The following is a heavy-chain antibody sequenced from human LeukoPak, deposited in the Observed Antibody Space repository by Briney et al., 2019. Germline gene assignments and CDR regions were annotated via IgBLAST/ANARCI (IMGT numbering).Heavy chain of an antibody. CDR3: GRAASTGGRIDY. D-gene: IGHD2-15*01. CDR2: IWYDGSNK. V-gene: IGHV3-33*08. Sequence: TGGSLRLSCAASGFTFTTYGMHWVRQAPGKGLEWVANIWYDGSNKYYAKSVKGRFTISRDNSKDTVSLHMNSLRFEDTAVYYCGRAASTGGRIDYWGQGILVTVSS. CDR1: GFTFTTYG. J-gene: IGHJ4*02.